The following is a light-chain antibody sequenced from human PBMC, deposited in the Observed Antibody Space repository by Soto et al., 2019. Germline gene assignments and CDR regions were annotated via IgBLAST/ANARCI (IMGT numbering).Light chain of an antibody. CDR2: EVS. Sequence: HSVLTQPPSVSGSPGQSVAISCTGTSSDVGSYNRVAWYQQPPGTAPKLMIYEVSNRPSGVPDRFSGSKSGNTASLTISGLQAEDEADYYCSSFTSSSTYVFGTGTKVTV. J-gene: IGLJ1*01. CDR1: SSDVGSYNR. V-gene: IGLV2-18*02. CDR3: SSFTSSSTYV.